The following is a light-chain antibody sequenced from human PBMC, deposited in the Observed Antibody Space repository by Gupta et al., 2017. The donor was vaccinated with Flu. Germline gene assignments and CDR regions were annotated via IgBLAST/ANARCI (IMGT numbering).Light chain of an antibody. V-gene: IGKV1-33*01. CDR1: QDISNY. Sequence: DIQMTQSPSSLSASVGDRVTITCQASQDISNYLNWYQQKPGKAPKLLIYDASNLETGVPSRFSGSGYGTDFTFTISSRQPEDIAPYYCQHYDNLPPYSFGQGTKLEIK. CDR2: DAS. J-gene: IGKJ2*03. CDR3: QHYDNLPPYS.